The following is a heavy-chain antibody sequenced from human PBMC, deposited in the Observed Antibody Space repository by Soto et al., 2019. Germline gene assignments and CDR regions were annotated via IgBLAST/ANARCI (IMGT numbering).Heavy chain of an antibody. Sequence: QVQLVESGGGVVQPGRSLRLSCAASGFTFSSYGMHWVRQAPGKGLEWVAVIWYDGSNKYYADSVKGRFTISRDNSKNTLYLQMNSLRAEDTAVYYCARDSPNPYYYDSSGYSELDYWGQGTLVTVSS. V-gene: IGHV3-33*01. CDR1: GFTFSSYG. D-gene: IGHD3-22*01. CDR2: IWYDGSNK. J-gene: IGHJ4*02. CDR3: ARDSPNPYYYDSSGYSELDY.